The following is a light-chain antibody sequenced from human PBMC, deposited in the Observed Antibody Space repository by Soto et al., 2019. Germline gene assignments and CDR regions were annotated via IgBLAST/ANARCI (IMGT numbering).Light chain of an antibody. J-gene: IGKJ2*01. Sequence: ETVMTQSPATLSVSPEERVTLSCRASQSVRTNLVWYQQSPGQPPRLLIYGASDRVAGVPDRFSGSGSGTDFTLTISGLQSEDCAVYYCRQYNEWPRTFGQGTKLEIK. CDR2: GAS. CDR3: RQYNEWPRT. V-gene: IGKV3-15*01. CDR1: QSVRTN.